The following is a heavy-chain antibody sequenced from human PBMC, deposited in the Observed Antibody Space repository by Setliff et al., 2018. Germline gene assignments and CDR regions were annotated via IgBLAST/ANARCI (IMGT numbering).Heavy chain of an antibody. CDR2: IYHSGST. V-gene: IGHV4-38-2*02. CDR3: AREWVVHPKYNWFDP. D-gene: IGHD2-15*01. J-gene: IGHJ5*02. CDR1: GYSLSSGYY. Sequence: SETLSLTCAVSGYSLSSGYYWGWIRQPPGKGLEWIGSIYHSGSTYYNPSLKSRVTISVDTSKNQFSLKLSSVTAADTAVYYCAREWVVHPKYNWFDPWGQGNLV.